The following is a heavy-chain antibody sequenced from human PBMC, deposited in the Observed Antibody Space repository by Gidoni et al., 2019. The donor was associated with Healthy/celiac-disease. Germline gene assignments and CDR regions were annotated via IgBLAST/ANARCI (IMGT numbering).Heavy chain of an antibody. D-gene: IGHD3-3*01. CDR2: ISSSSSYI. CDR1: GFTSSSYS. J-gene: IGHJ4*02. Sequence: EVQLVESGGGLVKPGGSLRLSCAASGFTSSSYSMNWVRQAPGKGLEWVSSISSSSSYIYYADSVKGRFTISRDNAKNSLYLQMNSLRAEDTAVYYCARVGAEVVIIDYWGQGTLVTVSS. V-gene: IGHV3-21*01. CDR3: ARVGAEVVIIDY.